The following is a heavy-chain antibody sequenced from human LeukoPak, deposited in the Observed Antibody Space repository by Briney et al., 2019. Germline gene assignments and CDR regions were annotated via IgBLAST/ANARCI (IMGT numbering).Heavy chain of an antibody. CDR2: IIPIFGTA. CDR3: ARGLVGATKFFDY. J-gene: IGHJ4*02. CDR1: GGTFSSYA. Sequence: SVKVSCRASGGTFSSYAISWVRQAPGPGLEWMGGIIPIFGTANYAQKFQGRVTITADKSTSTAYMELSSLRSEDTAVYYCARGLVGATKFFDYWGQGTLVTVSS. D-gene: IGHD1-26*01. V-gene: IGHV1-69*06.